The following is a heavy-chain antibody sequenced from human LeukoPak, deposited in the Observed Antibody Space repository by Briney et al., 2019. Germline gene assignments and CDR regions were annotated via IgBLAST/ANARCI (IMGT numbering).Heavy chain of an antibody. D-gene: IGHD4-17*01. CDR3: ARGGRYGDHSPSLNS. Sequence: SETLSLTCVVSGGSITSPTWWNWVRQPPGQGLEWIGQIYHSGSTNYKTSLKSRVILSVDKSKNQFSLKLTSVTAADTAVYYCARGGRYGDHSPSLNSWGRGTLVTVSS. CDR2: IYHSGST. J-gene: IGHJ4*02. V-gene: IGHV4-4*02. CDR1: GGSITSPTW.